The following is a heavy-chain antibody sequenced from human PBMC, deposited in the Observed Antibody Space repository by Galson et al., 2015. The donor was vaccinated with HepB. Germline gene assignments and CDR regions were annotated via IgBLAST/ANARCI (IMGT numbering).Heavy chain of an antibody. J-gene: IGHJ4*02. CDR1: GFTFSSYV. CDR3: AREMVDYFDY. Sequence: SLRLSCAASGFTFSSYVMHWVRQAPGKGLEWVAVISDDGSNKFYADSVKGRFTISRDNSKNTLHLQMNSLRAEDTAVFYCAREMVDYFDYWGQGTLVTVSS. D-gene: IGHD2-8*01. V-gene: IGHV3-30-3*01. CDR2: ISDDGSNK.